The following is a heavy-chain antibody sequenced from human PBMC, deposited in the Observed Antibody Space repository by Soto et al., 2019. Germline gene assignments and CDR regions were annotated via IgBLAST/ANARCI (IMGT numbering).Heavy chain of an antibody. J-gene: IGHJ4*02. CDR2: INHSGST. V-gene: IGHV4-34*01. D-gene: IGHD2-21*02. CDR3: ARGPLYCGGDCYATRSYYFDY. CDR1: GGSFSGYY. Sequence: SETLSLTCAVYGGSFSGYYWSWIRQPPGKGLEWIGEINHSGSTNYNPSLKSRVTISVDASKNQFSLKLSSVTAADTAVYYCARGPLYCGGDCYATRSYYFDYWGQGTLVTVSS.